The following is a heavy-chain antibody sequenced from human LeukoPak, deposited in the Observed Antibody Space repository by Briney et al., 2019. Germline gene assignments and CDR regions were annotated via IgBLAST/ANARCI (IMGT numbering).Heavy chain of an antibody. V-gene: IGHV4-34*01. D-gene: IGHD3-10*01. CDR3: AREGPITMVRGVMRSYFDY. Sequence: SETLSLTCAVYGGSFSGYYWSWIRQPPGKGLEWIGEINHSGSTNYNPSLKSRVTISVDTSKNQFSLKLSSVTAADTAVYYCAREGPITMVRGVMRSYFDYWGQGTLVTVSS. J-gene: IGHJ4*02. CDR2: INHSGST. CDR1: GGSFSGYY.